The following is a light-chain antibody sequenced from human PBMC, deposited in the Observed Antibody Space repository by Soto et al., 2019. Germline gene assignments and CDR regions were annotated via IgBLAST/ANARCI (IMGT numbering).Light chain of an antibody. CDR3: QQYGSSPWT. V-gene: IGKV3-20*01. J-gene: IGKJ1*01. CDR1: QSVSSSY. Sequence: DIVLTQSQGTLSLCPLERXTLXCRASQSVSSSYLAWYQQKPGQAPRLLIYGASSRATGIPDRFSGSGSGTDFTLTISRLEPEDFAVYYCQQYGSSPWTFGQGTKV. CDR2: GAS.